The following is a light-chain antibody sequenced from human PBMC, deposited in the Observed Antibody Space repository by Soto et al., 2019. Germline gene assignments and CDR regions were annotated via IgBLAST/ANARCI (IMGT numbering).Light chain of an antibody. Sequence: QSVLTQPPSVSEAPGQRVTISCTGGDSNIGAGYDVHWYQQLPGTAPKLLIYGNTNRPSGVPDRFSGSKSGASASLAITGLQADDEADYYCQSYDSSLSAYVFGSGTKLTVL. CDR1: DSNIGAGYD. V-gene: IGLV1-40*01. CDR3: QSYDSSLSAYV. J-gene: IGLJ1*01. CDR2: GNT.